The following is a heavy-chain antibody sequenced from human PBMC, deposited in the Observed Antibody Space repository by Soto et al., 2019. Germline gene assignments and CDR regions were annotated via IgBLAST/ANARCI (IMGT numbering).Heavy chain of an antibody. CDR2: ISYDGSNK. Sequence: GGSLRLSCAASGFTFSSYAMHWVRQAPGKGLEWVAVISYDGSNKYYADSVKGRFTISRDNSKNTLYLQMNSLRAEDTAVYYCARDKSYYYDSSGYYGPDAFDIWGQGTMVTVSS. V-gene: IGHV3-30-3*01. CDR3: ARDKSYYYDSSGYYGPDAFDI. CDR1: GFTFSSYA. J-gene: IGHJ3*02. D-gene: IGHD3-22*01.